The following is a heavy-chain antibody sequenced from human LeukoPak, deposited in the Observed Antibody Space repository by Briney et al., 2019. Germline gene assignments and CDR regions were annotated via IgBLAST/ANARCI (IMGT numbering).Heavy chain of an antibody. CDR1: GYTFSSFG. D-gene: IGHD4-23*01. CDR3: ARVMYGGRRGVDY. V-gene: IGHV1-18*01. Sequence: ASVKVSCKASGYTFSSFGFSWVRQARGQGLEWIGWASADNGYSNSAPKFQGRITMTRDKATNTAYMELRSLTSDDTAIYYCARVMYGGRRGVDYWGQGTLVTVS. J-gene: IGHJ4*02. CDR2: ASADNGYS.